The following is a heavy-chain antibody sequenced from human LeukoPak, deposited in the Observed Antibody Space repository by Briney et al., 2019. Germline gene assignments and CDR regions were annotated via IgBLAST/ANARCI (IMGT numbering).Heavy chain of an antibody. CDR3: ARVYCSSTSCYSLSDY. CDR2: INPNSGGT. Sequence: ASVKVSCKASGYTFTGYYMHWVRQAPGQGLGWMGWINPNSGGTNYAQKFQGRVTMTRDTSISTAYMELSRLRSDDTAVYYCARVYCSSTSCYSLSDYWGQGTLVTVSS. V-gene: IGHV1-2*02. D-gene: IGHD2-2*01. J-gene: IGHJ4*02. CDR1: GYTFTGYY.